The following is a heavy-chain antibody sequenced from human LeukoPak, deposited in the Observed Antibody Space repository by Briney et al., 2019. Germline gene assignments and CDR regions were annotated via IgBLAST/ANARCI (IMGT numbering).Heavy chain of an antibody. CDR1: GGSFSGYY. J-gene: IGHJ4*02. CDR3: ARTPYSSGWYGFDY. V-gene: IGHV4-34*10. D-gene: IGHD6-19*01. Sequence: SETLSLTCAVYGGSFSGYYWSWIRQPPGKGLEWIGEINHSGSTNYNPSLKSRVTMSVDTSKNQLSLKLSSVTAADTAVYYCARTPYSSGWYGFDYWGQGTLVTVSS. CDR2: INHSGST.